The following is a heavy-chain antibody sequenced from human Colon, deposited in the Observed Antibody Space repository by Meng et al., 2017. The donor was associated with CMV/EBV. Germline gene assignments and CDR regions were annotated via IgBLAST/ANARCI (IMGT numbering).Heavy chain of an antibody. J-gene: IGHJ4*02. CDR3: ARVIYASGNMAHLDC. CDR2: IYHSGST. V-gene: IGHV4-4*02. Sequence: VQRQEAGPGMVKPSGTLSLTCAVSGDSIRSSNWWSWVRQPPGRGLEWIGEIYHSGSTNYNPSLKNRLSLTVDKSKNQFSLTLHSVTAADTAVYYCARVIYASGNMAHLDCWGQGTPVTVSS. CDR1: GDSIRSSNW. D-gene: IGHD3-10*01.